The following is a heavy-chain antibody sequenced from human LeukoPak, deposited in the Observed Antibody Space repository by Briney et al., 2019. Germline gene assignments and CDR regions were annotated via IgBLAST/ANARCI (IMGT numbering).Heavy chain of an antibody. CDR3: TTSDCEY. CDR1: GFSFNTFA. CDR2: ISDYP. Sequence: GGSLRLSCVASGFSFNTFALTWVRQAPGKGLEWVSTISDYPHYADSVRGRFTISRDNAKTSLFLQMNSLRAEDTAIYYCTTSDCEYWGQGALVTVSS. J-gene: IGHJ4*02. V-gene: IGHV3-23*05.